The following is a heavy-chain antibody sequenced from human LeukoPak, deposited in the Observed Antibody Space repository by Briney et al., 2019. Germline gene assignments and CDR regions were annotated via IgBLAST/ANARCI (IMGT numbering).Heavy chain of an antibody. D-gene: IGHD4-11*01. CDR1: GGSFSRYY. CDR3: ARGNMWDYRRYYYYMDV. J-gene: IGHJ6*03. V-gene: IGHV4-34*01. CDR2: INHRGST. Sequence: SDTLSLTCAVNGGSFSRYYWSWIRQPPGKGLEWIGEINHRGSTNYNPSLKSRVTISVDTSKNQFSLKLNSVTAADTATYYCARGNMWDYRRYYYYMDVWGKGTTVTISS.